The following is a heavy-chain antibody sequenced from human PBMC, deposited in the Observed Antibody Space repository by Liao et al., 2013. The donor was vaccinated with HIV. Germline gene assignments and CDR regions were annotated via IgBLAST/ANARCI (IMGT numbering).Heavy chain of an antibody. J-gene: IGHJ2*01. CDR1: GGSISSGSYY. D-gene: IGHD4-11*01. Sequence: QVQLQESGPGLVKPSQTLSLTCTVSGGSISSGSYYWSWIRQPAGKGLEWIGRIYTSGSTKYNPSLKSRVTISVDTSKNQFSLKLSSVTAADTAVYYCARALVTKGWYFDLWG. CDR2: IYTSGST. CDR3: ARALVTKGWYFDL. V-gene: IGHV4-61*02.